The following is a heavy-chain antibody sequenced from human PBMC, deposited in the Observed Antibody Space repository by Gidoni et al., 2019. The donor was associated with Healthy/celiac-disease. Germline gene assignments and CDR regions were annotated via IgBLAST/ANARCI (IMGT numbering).Heavy chain of an antibody. V-gene: IGHV3-66*01. D-gene: IGHD4-17*01. J-gene: IGHJ4*02. Sequence: EVELVESVGGLVQAGGSLILSCAASGFTVSRKYMSWGRQAPGEGLEWVAFVESVGSKYYADSVKGRLTISRDNSKNTLYLQMNSLRAEDTAVYYCARALLDYGGDYVDYWGQGTLVAVSS. CDR1: GFTVSRKY. CDR3: ARALLDYGGDYVDY. CDR2: VESVGSK.